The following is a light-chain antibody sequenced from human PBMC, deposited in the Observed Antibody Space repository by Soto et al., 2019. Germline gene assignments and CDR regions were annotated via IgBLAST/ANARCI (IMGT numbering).Light chain of an antibody. V-gene: IGKV1-5*01. Sequence: DIQMTQSPSTLSASVGDRVTITCRASQTIFNWLAWYQRKPGRAPNLLIYDASSLQSGVPSTFSGSGSGTEFTLTISSLQPGDFATDYGQQYNSYPWTFGQGTKVEIK. CDR3: QQYNSYPWT. CDR2: DAS. J-gene: IGKJ1*01. CDR1: QTIFNW.